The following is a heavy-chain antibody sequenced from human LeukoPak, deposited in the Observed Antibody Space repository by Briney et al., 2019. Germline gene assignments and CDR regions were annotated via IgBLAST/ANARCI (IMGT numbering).Heavy chain of an antibody. CDR3: ARCYYDSSGYYYAGWFDP. J-gene: IGHJ5*02. D-gene: IGHD3-22*01. Sequence: PGGSLRLSCAASGFTVSSSYMTWVRQAPGKGLEWVSVIYSGGSTYYADSVKGRFNISRDVSKNTVYLQMKSLRADDTAVYYCARCYYDSSGYYYAGWFDPWGQGTLVTVSS. CDR1: GFTVSSSY. V-gene: IGHV3-66*01. CDR2: IYSGGST.